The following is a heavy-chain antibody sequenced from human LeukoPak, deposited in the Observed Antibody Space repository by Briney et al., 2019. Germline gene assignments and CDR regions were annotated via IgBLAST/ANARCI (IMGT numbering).Heavy chain of an antibody. V-gene: IGHV4-38-2*01. D-gene: IGHD3-22*01. Sequence: PSETLSLTCAVYGGSFSGYYWGWIRQPPGKGLEWIGSIYHSGGTYYNPSLKSRVTISVDTSKNQFSLKLSSVTAADTAVYYCARSNFGLLTLFAYWGQGTLVTVSS. CDR3: ARSNFGLLTLFAY. CDR2: IYHSGGT. J-gene: IGHJ4*02. CDR1: GGSFSGYY.